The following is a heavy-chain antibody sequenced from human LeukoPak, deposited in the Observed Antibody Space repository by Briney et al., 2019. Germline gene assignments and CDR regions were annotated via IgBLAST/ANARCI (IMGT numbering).Heavy chain of an antibody. D-gene: IGHD3-16*01. Sequence: SETLSLTCTVSGASITQHYWSWIRQPPGKGLEYIGYFYYDGSTNYTSSVRSRVTILVDTSKHQFTLNLRSVSAADTAKYYCTRGITGHYRSLGGFAFDIWGQGTMVAVSS. CDR3: TRGITGHYRSLGGFAFDI. J-gene: IGHJ3*02. CDR2: FYYDGST. V-gene: IGHV4-59*11. CDR1: GASITQHY.